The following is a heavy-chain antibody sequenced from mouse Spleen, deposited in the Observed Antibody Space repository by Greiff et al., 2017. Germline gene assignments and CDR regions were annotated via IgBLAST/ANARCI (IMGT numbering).Heavy chain of an antibody. CDR3: ARDYDYDAAAWFAY. D-gene: IGHD2-4*01. Sequence: EVQVVESGAELVKPGASVKLSCTASGFNIKDYYMHWVKQRTEQGLEWIGRIDPEDGETKYAPKFQGKATITADTSSNTAYLQLSSLTSEDTALYYCARDYDYDAAAWFAYWGQGTLVTVSA. V-gene: IGHV14-2*01. CDR1: GFNIKDYY. J-gene: IGHJ3*01. CDR2: IDPEDGET.